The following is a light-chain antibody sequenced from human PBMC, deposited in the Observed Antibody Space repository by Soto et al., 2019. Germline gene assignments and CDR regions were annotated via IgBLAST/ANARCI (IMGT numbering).Light chain of an antibody. V-gene: IGKV3-20*01. Sequence: LTPCPAALSLSPVERCTLSCRASQSVSNNCLAWYQHTPGQAPRLLIYGASNRATGIPDRFSGSGSGTDFTLTISRLEPEDFAVYYCQQYGSSGTFGQGTKVDIK. CDR1: QSVSNNC. CDR3: QQYGSSGT. J-gene: IGKJ1*01. CDR2: GAS.